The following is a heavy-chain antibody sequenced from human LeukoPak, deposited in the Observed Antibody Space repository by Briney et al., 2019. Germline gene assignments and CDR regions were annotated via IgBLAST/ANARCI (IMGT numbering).Heavy chain of an antibody. D-gene: IGHD3-10*01. J-gene: IGHJ5*01. CDR2: IYYSGST. CDR3: VREERNYYGSASPDS. V-gene: IGHV4-39*07. Sequence: PSETLSLTCTVSGGSISSSSYYWGWIRQPPGKGLEWIGSIYYSGSTYYNPSLKSRVTISVDTSKNQFSLKLTSLTAADTAVYYCVREERNYYGSASPDSWGQGTLVTVSS. CDR1: GGSISSSSYY.